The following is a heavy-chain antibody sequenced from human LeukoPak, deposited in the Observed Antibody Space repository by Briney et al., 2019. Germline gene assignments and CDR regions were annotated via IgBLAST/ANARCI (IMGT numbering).Heavy chain of an antibody. D-gene: IGHD3-22*01. Sequence: ASVKVSCKASGYTFTSYSMHWVRQAPGQGLEWMGIINPSGGSTTYAQHFQGRVTMTRDMSTSTVYMELSSLRSEDTAVYYCARGYYDPSVGCGYWGQGTLVTVSS. V-gene: IGHV1-46*01. J-gene: IGHJ4*02. CDR3: ARGYYDPSVGCGY. CDR2: INPSGGST. CDR1: GYTFTSYS.